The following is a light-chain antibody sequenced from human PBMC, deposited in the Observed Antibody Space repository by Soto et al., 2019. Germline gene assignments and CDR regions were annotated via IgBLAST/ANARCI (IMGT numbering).Light chain of an antibody. CDR1: QSISVY. J-gene: IGKJ2*01. Sequence: DIPMTQSPSTLSASVGDRVTITCRASQSISVYLAWYQQRPREAPKLLIYGGSSLESGVPSRFSGSGSGTEFTLTIISLQPTDFATYYCHQYATSSPTFGQGTKLEI. V-gene: IGKV1-5*01. CDR2: GGS. CDR3: HQYATSSPT.